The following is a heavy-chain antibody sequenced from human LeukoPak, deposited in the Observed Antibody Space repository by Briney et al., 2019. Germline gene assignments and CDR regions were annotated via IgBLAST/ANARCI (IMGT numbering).Heavy chain of an antibody. J-gene: IGHJ4*02. CDR3: ARSLRSPRYCIDDTCYFDY. D-gene: IGHD2-15*01. Sequence: PGGSLRLSCAASGFTVSTNYMSWVRQAPGKGLEWVSVIYSGDSTYYADSVKGRFTISRDNAKNTQYLQIDSLRVEDTAVYYCARSLRSPRYCIDDTCYFDYWGQGTLVTVSS. V-gene: IGHV3-53*01. CDR2: IYSGDST. CDR1: GFTVSTNY.